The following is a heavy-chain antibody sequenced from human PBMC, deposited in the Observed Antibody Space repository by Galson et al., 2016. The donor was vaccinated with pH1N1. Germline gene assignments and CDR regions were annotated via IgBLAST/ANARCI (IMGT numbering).Heavy chain of an antibody. J-gene: IGHJ4*02. Sequence: SLRLSCAASGFTFSSHWMQWVRQAPGKGLVWVSRINSDGSSTSYADSVKGRFTISRDNAKNTLYLQMNRLRVEDTAVYYCAREPEYDILTGYGHYFDYWGQGTLVTVSS. D-gene: IGHD3-9*01. CDR2: INSDGSST. V-gene: IGHV3-74*01. CDR3: AREPEYDILTGYGHYFDY. CDR1: GFTFSSHW.